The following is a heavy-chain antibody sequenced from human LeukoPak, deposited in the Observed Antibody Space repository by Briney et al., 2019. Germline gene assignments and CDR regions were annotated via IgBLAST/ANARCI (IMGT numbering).Heavy chain of an antibody. V-gene: IGHV1-2*02. CDR2: INPNSGGT. CDR1: GYSFSGYH. CDR3: ARDLGMVVTAPN. J-gene: IGHJ4*02. Sequence: ASVKVSCKASGYSFSGYHMHWVRQAPGQGLQWMGWINPNSGGTYYAQNFQGRVTMTRDTSISTAYMELSSLRSDDTAVYYCARDLGMVVTAPNWGQGTLVTVSS. D-gene: IGHD2-21*02.